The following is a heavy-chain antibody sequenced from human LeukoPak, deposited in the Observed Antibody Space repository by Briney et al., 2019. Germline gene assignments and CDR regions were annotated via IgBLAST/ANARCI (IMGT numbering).Heavy chain of an antibody. Sequence: GGSLRLSCAASGFTFSDYYMTWIRQAPGKGLQWVSYISRSGNTIYYADSLKGRFTISRDNAKTSLFLQMNSLRAEDTAVYYCARGYYYDTSGYGSIFDYWGRGTLVTVSS. V-gene: IGHV3-11*01. CDR3: ARGYYYDTSGYGSIFDY. D-gene: IGHD3-22*01. CDR1: GFTFSDYY. J-gene: IGHJ2*01. CDR2: ISRSGNTI.